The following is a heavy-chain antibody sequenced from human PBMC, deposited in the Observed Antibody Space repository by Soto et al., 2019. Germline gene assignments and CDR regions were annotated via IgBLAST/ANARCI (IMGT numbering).Heavy chain of an antibody. D-gene: IGHD6-13*01. CDR1: GYSISSGYY. V-gene: IGHV4-38-2*01. J-gene: IGHJ4*01. CDR2: IYHSGST. CDR3: ARARVAAAGNYFDY. Sequence: SETLSLTCAVSGYSISSGYYWGWIRQPPGKGLEWIGSIYHSGSTYYNPSLKSRVTISVDTSKNQFSLKLSSVTAADTAVYYCARARVAAAGNYFDYWGHGTLVTVSS.